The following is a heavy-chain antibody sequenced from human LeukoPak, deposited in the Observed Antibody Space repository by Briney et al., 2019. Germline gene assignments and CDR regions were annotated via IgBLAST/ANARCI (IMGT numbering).Heavy chain of an antibody. CDR3: ARLVCGGDCYSDY. D-gene: IGHD2-21*02. CDR2: VNHSGST. J-gene: IGHJ4*02. V-gene: IGHV4-34*01. Sequence: SETLSLTCAVYGGSFSGYYWSWIRQPPGKGLEWIREVNHSGSTNYNPSLKSRVTISVDTSENQFSLKLSSVTAADTAVYYCARLVCGGDCYSDYWGQGTLVTVSS. CDR1: GGSFSGYY.